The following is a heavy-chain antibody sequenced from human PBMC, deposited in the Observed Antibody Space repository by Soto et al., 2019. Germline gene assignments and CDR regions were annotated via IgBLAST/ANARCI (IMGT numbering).Heavy chain of an antibody. D-gene: IGHD3-16*02. Sequence: ASVKVSCKASGYTFTSYDINWVRQATGQGLEWMGWMNPNSGNTGYAQKFQGRVTMTRNTSISTAYMELSSLRAEDTAVYYCARGTYYDYVWGSYPSHGMDVWGQGTTVTVSS. CDR1: GYTFTSYD. J-gene: IGHJ6*02. V-gene: IGHV1-8*01. CDR2: MNPNSGNT. CDR3: ARGTYYDYVWGSYPSHGMDV.